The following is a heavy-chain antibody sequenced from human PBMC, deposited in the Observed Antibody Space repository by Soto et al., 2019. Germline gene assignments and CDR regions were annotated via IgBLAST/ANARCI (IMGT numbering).Heavy chain of an antibody. V-gene: IGHV1-58*02. CDR3: ARDVRYYDFWSGDP. CDR1: GFTFTSSA. J-gene: IGHJ5*02. Sequence: SVKVSCKASGFTFTSSAMQWVRQARGQRLEWIGWIVVGSGNTNYAQKLQGRVTMTTDTSTSTAYMELRSLRSDDTAVYYCARDVRYYDFWSGDPWGQGTLVTVSS. D-gene: IGHD3-3*01. CDR2: IVVGSGNT.